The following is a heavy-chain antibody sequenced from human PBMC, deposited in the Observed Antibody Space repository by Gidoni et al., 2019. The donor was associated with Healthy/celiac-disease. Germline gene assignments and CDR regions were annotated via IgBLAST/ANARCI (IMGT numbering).Heavy chain of an antibody. V-gene: IGHV4-31*03. CDR2: TYYSGST. D-gene: IGHD6-6*01. J-gene: IGHJ5*02. CDR3: ARVVEQLATGYWFDP. Sequence: QVQLQESGPGLVKPSQTLSLPCTVSGGSISSGGYYWSWIRQHPGTGLEWIGYTYYSGSTYYNPSLKSRVTISVDTSKNQFSLKLSSVTAADTAVYYCARVVEQLATGYWFDPWGQGTLVTVSS. CDR1: GGSISSGGYY.